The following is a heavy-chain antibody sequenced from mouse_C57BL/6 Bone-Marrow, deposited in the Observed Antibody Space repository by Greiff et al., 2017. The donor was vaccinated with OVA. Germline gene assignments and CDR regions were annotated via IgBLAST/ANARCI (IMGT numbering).Heavy chain of an antibody. J-gene: IGHJ2*01. CDR2: IDPSDSYT. Sequence: VQLQQPGAELVMPGASVKLSGKASGYTFTSYWMHWVKQRPGQGLEWIGEIDPSDSYTNYNQKFKGKSTLTVDKSSSTAYMQLSSLTSEDSAVYYCARLGYYGSRGDYWGQGTTLTVSS. CDR1: GYTFTSYW. D-gene: IGHD1-1*01. CDR3: ARLGYYGSRGDY. V-gene: IGHV1-69*01.